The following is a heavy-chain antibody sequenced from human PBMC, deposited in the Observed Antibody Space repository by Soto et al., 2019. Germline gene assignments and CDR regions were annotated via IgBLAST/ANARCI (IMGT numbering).Heavy chain of an antibody. V-gene: IGHV4-4*07. D-gene: IGHD5-12*01. J-gene: IGHJ4*02. CDR3: ASSGNSGSSPHDS. CDR2: IYTSGRT. CDR1: GGSISPYY. Sequence: QVQLQESGPGLVKPSETLSLTCTASGGSISPYYWSWIRQPAGKGLACIGRIYTSGRTNYSPSLKNRLTMAVDTSKNHFSLKLGSVTAAETAVYYCASSGNSGSSPHDSWGQGTLVNGSS.